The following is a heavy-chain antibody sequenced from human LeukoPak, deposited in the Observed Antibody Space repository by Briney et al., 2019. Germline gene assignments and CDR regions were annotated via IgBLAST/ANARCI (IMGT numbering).Heavy chain of an antibody. J-gene: IGHJ4*02. CDR2: INTDGSTT. CDR1: GFTFSTYW. Sequence: GGSLRLSCAGSGFTFSTYWMHWVRQAPGGGLVWVSGINTDGSTTSYADSVKGRFTISRDNAKNTVYLQMSSLRAEDTAVYYCVQESGYDVDLEYWGQGALVTVSS. V-gene: IGHV3-74*01. CDR3: VQESGYDVDLEY. D-gene: IGHD5-12*01.